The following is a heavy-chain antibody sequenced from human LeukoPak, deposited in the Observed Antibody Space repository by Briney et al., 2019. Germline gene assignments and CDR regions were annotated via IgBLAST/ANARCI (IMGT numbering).Heavy chain of an antibody. V-gene: IGHV3-48*03. CDR1: GFTFNIFE. J-gene: IGHJ4*02. CDR3: ARARRSHYFDY. CDR2: ISSTGSTR. Sequence: GGSLRLSCAASGFTFNIFEMNWVRQAPGKGLEGVSYISSTGSTRYYADSVKGRFTISRDNAKNSLYLQMNSLTAGDTAVYYCARARRSHYFDYWGQGTLVTVSS.